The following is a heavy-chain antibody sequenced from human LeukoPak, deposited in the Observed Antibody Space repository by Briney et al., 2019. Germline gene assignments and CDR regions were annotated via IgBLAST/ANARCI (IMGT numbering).Heavy chain of an antibody. CDR1: DFSFITYA. J-gene: IGHJ4*02. V-gene: IGHV3-23*01. Sequence: TGGSLRLSCAASDFSFITYAMSWVRQAPGKGLEWVSTISGIGDATYYADSVKGRFTISRDNSKSTLYLQMNSLRAEDTAVYYCAKVGTTAHHYFDYWGQGTLVTVSS. CDR3: AKVGTTAHHYFDY. CDR2: ISGIGDAT. D-gene: IGHD1-1*01.